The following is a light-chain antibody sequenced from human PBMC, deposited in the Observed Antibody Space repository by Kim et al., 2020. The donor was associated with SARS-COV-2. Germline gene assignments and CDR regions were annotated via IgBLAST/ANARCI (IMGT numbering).Light chain of an antibody. CDR2: EVN. Sequence: QSVTISCTGTSSDVGKYNYVSWYQQHPGKAPKVIIYEVNKRPSGVPDRFSGAKSGNTASLTVSGLQAKDEADYYCSSYVGTDSPYVFGTGTKVTVL. CDR3: SSYVGTDSPYV. V-gene: IGLV2-8*01. CDR1: SSDVGKYNY. J-gene: IGLJ1*01.